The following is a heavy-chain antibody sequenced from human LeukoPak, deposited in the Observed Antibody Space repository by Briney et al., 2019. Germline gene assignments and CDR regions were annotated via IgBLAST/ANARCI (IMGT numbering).Heavy chain of an antibody. CDR2: IYYSGST. J-gene: IGHJ3*02. D-gene: IGHD2-21*02. Sequence: SETLSLTCTVSGGSISSYYWSWIRQPPEKGLEWIGSIYYSGSTYYNPSLKSRVTISVDTSKNQFSLKLSSVTAADTAVYYCARHWEYCGGDCLDAFDIWGQGTKVTVSS. CDR3: ARHWEYCGGDCLDAFDI. V-gene: IGHV4-59*08. CDR1: GGSISSYY.